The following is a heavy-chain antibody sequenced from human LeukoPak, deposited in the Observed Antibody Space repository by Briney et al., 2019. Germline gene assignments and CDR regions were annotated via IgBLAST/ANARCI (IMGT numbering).Heavy chain of an antibody. J-gene: IGHJ4*02. CDR1: GYSFTSYW. CDR2: IYPGDSGT. V-gene: IGHV5-51*01. Sequence: GESLKISCKGSGYSFTSYWIGWVRQTPGKGLEWMGIIYPGDSGTRYSPSFQGQVTISADKSISTAYLQWSSLKASDTAMYYCARLDGRYCSSTSCYYFDYWGQGTLVTVSS. D-gene: IGHD2-2*01. CDR3: ARLDGRYCSSTSCYYFDY.